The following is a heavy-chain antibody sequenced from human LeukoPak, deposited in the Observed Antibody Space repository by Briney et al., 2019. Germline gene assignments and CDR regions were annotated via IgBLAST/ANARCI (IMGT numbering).Heavy chain of an antibody. CDR2: IRGSGGST. J-gene: IGHJ4*02. CDR3: AKNFEPHGSGSYVFDY. D-gene: IGHD3-10*01. V-gene: IGHV3-23*01. CDR1: GFTFSSYA. Sequence: GRSLRLSCAASGFTFSSYAMSWVRQAPGKGLEWVSAIRGSGGSTYYADSVKGRFTISRDNSKNTLYLQMNSLRAEDTAVYYCAKNFEPHGSGSYVFDYWGQGTLVTVSS.